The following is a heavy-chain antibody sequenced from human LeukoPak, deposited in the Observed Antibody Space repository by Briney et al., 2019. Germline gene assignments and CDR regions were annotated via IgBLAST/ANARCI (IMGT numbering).Heavy chain of an antibody. J-gene: IGHJ5*02. CDR1: GGTFSSYA. CDR3: ARDRGEPAVNNWFDP. CDR2: IIPILGIA. D-gene: IGHD2-2*01. Sequence: ASVKVSCKASGGTFSSYAISWVRQAPGQGLEWMGRIIPILGIANYAQKFQGRVTITADKSTSTAYMELSSLRSEDTAVYYCARDRGEPAVNNWFDPWGQGTLVTVSS. V-gene: IGHV1-69*04.